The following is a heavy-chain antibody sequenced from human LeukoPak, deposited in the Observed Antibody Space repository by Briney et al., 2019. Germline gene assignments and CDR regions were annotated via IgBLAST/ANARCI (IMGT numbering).Heavy chain of an antibody. V-gene: IGHV1-69*04. D-gene: IGHD3-16*02. CDR2: IIPILGIA. Sequence: GASVKVSCKASGGTFSSYAISWVRQAPGQGLEWMGRIIPILGIANYAQKFQGRVMITADKSTSTAYMELSSLRSKDTAVYYCAGDMSVWGSYRYDYFDYWGQGTLVTVSS. J-gene: IGHJ4*02. CDR3: AGDMSVWGSYRYDYFDY. CDR1: GGTFSSYA.